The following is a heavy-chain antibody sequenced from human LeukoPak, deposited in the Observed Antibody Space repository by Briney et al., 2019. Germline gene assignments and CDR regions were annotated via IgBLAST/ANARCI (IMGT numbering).Heavy chain of an antibody. CDR1: GYTFTSYA. CDR2: IIPIFGTA. J-gene: IGHJ6*02. V-gene: IGHV1-69*13. D-gene: IGHD6-13*01. Sequence: VASVKVSCKASGYTFTSYAMHWVRQAPGQRLEWMGGIIPIFGTANYAQKFQGRVTITADESTSTAYMELSSLRSEDTAVYYCARPDSSSELYYYYGMDVWGQGTTVTVSS. CDR3: ARPDSSSELYYYYGMDV.